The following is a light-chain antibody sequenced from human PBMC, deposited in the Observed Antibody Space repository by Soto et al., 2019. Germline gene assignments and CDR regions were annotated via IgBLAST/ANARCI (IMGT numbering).Light chain of an antibody. V-gene: IGKV3-15*01. CDR3: QQYSSWPPFT. J-gene: IGKJ3*01. Sequence: ETVMTQSPATLSVSPGERVTLSCRASPSVSSNLAWYQHKPGQAPRLLIYGAPTRATGIPARFSGSGSGTQFSLTISGLQSEDFAVYYCQQYSSWPPFTFGPGTKLDIK. CDR2: GAP. CDR1: PSVSSN.